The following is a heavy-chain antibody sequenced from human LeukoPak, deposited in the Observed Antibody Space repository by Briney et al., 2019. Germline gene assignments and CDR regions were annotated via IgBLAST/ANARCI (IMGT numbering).Heavy chain of an antibody. CDR1: GFTFSSYS. D-gene: IGHD3-10*01. J-gene: IGHJ4*02. Sequence: GRSLRLSCAASGFTFSSYSMNWVRQAPGKGLEWVSSISRSSSYIYYADSVKGRFTISRDNAKNSLYLQMNSLRAEDTAVYYCARGERTSYGSGSTFDYWGQGTLVTVSS. CDR2: ISRSSSYI. CDR3: ARGERTSYGSGSTFDY. V-gene: IGHV3-21*01.